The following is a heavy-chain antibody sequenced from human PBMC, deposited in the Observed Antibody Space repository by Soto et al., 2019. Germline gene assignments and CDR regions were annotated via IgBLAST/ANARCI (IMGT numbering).Heavy chain of an antibody. CDR2: IKGKADSYVT. CDR1: GFTFSASA. J-gene: IGHJ4*02. D-gene: IGHD2-15*01. V-gene: IGHV3-73*02. CDR3: TRVVNLLEY. Sequence: EVQLVESGGGLVHPGGSLKLSCAASGFTFSASAMHWVRQASGKGLEWVGRIKGKADSYVTAYAASVTGRFIISRDDANNKAEMQMNSVKTEETSVSYCTRVVNLLEYWGQRTLVTVSS.